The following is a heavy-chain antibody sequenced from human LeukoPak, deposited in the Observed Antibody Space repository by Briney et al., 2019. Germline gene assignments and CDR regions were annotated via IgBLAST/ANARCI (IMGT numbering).Heavy chain of an antibody. CDR2: IWYGGSNK. CDR3: ARDPEHCSGGSCYSGYFQH. D-gene: IGHD2-15*01. Sequence: AGGSLRLSCAASGFTFSSYGMHWVRQAPGKGLEWVAVIWYGGSNKYYADSVKGRFTISRDNSKNTLYLQMNSLRAEDTAVYYCARDPEHCSGGSCYSGYFQHWGQGTLVTVSS. CDR1: GFTFSSYG. J-gene: IGHJ1*01. V-gene: IGHV3-33*01.